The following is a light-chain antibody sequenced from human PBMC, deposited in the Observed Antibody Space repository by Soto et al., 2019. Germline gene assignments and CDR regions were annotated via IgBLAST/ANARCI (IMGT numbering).Light chain of an antibody. V-gene: IGKV3-11*01. J-gene: IGKJ3*01. CDR1: QSVSTY. Sequence: ENVLTQSPATLSLSPGERATLSCRASQSVSTYLAWYQQKPGQAPRLLIYDASNRAAGIPARFSGSGSGTDFTLTISSLEPEDLAVYYCQQRSNWPLTFGPGTKVDI. CDR3: QQRSNWPLT. CDR2: DAS.